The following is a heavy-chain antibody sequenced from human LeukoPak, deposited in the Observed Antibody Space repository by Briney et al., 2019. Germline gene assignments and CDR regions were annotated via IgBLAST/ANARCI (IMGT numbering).Heavy chain of an antibody. CDR3: ARYFDY. CDR2: IYPSGNT. J-gene: IGHJ4*02. V-gene: IGHV4-61*02. CDR1: GGSISSDDYY. Sequence: PSETLSLTCTVSGGSISSDDYYWSWIRQPAGKGLEWIGRIYPSGNTNYNPSLRSRVTISIDTSKNQFSLKLSSVTAADTAVYYCARYFDYWRQGILVTVSS.